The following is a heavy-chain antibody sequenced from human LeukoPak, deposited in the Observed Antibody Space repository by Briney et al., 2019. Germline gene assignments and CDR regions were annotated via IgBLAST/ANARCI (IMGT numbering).Heavy chain of an antibody. CDR3: ARDLGDGYNYWGFDY. CDR1: GGSISSSSYY. CDR2: MYYSGST. Sequence: SETLSLTCSVSGGSISSSSYYWGWIRQPPGKGLEWIGSMYYSGSTYYNPSLKSRVTISVDTSKNQFSLKLSSVTAADTAVYYCARDLGDGYNYWGFDYWGQGTLVTVSS. D-gene: IGHD5-24*01. J-gene: IGHJ4*02. V-gene: IGHV4-39*02.